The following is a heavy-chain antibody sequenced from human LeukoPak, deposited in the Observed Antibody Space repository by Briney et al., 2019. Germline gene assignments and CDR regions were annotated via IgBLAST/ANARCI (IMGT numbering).Heavy chain of an antibody. Sequence: PSETLSLTCTVSGGSISSSSYYWGWIRQPPGKGLEWIGSIYYSGSTYYNPSLKSRVTISVDTSKNQFSLKLSSVTAADTAVYYCARKEDYGDHDYYFDYWGQGTLVTVSS. CDR1: GGSISSSSYY. CDR2: IYYSGST. V-gene: IGHV4-39*01. CDR3: ARKEDYGDHDYYFDY. J-gene: IGHJ4*02. D-gene: IGHD4-17*01.